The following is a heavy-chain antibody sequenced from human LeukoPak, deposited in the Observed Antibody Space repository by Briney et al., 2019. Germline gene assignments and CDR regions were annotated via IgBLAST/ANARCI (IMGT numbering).Heavy chain of an antibody. V-gene: IGHV3-23*01. J-gene: IGHJ4*02. Sequence: GGSLRLSCAASGFTFSSYVMSWVRQAPGKGLEWVSSISNSGGSTYYADSVKGRFTISRDNSKNTLYLQMNSLRAEDTAVYYCAKIGLYDSSDYWGQGTLVTVSS. CDR2: ISNSGGST. CDR3: AKIGLYDSSDY. CDR1: GFTFSSYV. D-gene: IGHD3-22*01.